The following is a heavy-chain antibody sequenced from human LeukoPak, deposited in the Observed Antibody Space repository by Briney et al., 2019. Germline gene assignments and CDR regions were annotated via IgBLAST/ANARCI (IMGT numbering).Heavy chain of an antibody. CDR2: IHPGDSDT. J-gene: IGHJ4*02. Sequence: GESLKISCKGSGYRFTSYWIGWVRQMPGKGLEWMGIIHPGDSDTRYSPSFQGQVTISADKSISTAYLQWSSLKASDTAMYYCARQLQRGYSYSDYWGQGTLVTVSS. D-gene: IGHD5-18*01. CDR1: GYRFTSYW. V-gene: IGHV5-51*01. CDR3: ARQLQRGYSYSDY.